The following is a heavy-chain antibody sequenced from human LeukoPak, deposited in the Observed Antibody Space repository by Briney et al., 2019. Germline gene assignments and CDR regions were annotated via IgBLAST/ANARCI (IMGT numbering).Heavy chain of an antibody. CDR1: GYTFTISC. CDR3: ARDSRRYCSSTSCYTHYYYYYMDV. J-gene: IGHJ6*03. D-gene: IGHD2-2*02. V-gene: IGHV1-18*01. CDR2: SSAYNGNT. Sequence: ASVNVSRTSSGYTFTISCISWVRHAPGQGPERMGWSSAYNGNTNYAQKLQGTVTMTTDTSTSTAYMELRSLRSDDTDVYYCARDSRRYCSSTSCYTHYYYYYMDVWGKGTTVTVSS.